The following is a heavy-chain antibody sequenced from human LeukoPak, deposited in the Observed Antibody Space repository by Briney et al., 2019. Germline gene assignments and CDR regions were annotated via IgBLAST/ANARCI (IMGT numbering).Heavy chain of an antibody. CDR3: AKPISGGLAVTADWFAP. V-gene: IGHV3-23*01. CDR2: INANSGTR. Sequence: PGGSLRLSCEASGFAFSFFAMSWLRQAPGKGLEWVSTINANSGTRSYAASVRGRFTISRDNSKNTLYLQLNTLRADDTAVYYCAKPISGGLAVTADWFAPWGQGNLVSVSS. J-gene: IGHJ5*01. CDR1: GFAFSFFA. D-gene: IGHD6-19*01.